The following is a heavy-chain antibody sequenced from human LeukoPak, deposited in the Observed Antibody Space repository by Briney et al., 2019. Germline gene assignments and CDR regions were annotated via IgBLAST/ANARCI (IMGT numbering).Heavy chain of an antibody. CDR1: GGSISSGGYY. D-gene: IGHD3-10*01. CDR2: IYYSGST. V-gene: IGHV4-31*03. CDR3: ARAYYYGSGSYAFDI. J-gene: IGHJ3*02. Sequence: SETLSLTCTVSGGSISSGGYYWSWIRQHPGKSLEWIGYIYYSGSTYYNPSLKSRVTISVDTSKNQFSLKLSSVTAADTAVYYCARAYYYGSGSYAFDIWGQGTMVTVSS.